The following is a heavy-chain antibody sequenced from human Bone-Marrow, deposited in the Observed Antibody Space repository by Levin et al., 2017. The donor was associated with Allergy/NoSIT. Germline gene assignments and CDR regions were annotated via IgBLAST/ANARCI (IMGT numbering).Heavy chain of an antibody. D-gene: IGHD3-10*01. J-gene: IGHJ6*02. V-gene: IGHV3-21*01. CDR1: GFTFNTYS. CDR3: ARDTLLHFGDLPSYAMDV. Sequence: PVESLKISCAASGFTFNTYSLNWVRQAPGKGLEWVSYISSSSRYIYYADSVKGRFTISRDNAKNSLFLQLDSLGAGDTAVYYCARDTLLHFGDLPSYAMDVWGQGTTVTVSS. CDR2: ISSSSRYI.